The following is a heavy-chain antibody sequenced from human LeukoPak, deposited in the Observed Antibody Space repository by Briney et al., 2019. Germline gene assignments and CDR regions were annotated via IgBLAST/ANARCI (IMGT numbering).Heavy chain of an antibody. Sequence: GGSLRLSCAASGFTFSTYWMQWVRQAPGKGLVGVSHVNGPGTDTTYADSVKGRFTIPRDNAKNTLYLQMNSLRAEDTAVYYCTRGGFYGSFDSWGQGALVTVSS. D-gene: IGHD3-16*01. J-gene: IGHJ4*02. CDR3: TRGGFYGSFDS. CDR2: VNGPGTDT. CDR1: GFTFSTYW. V-gene: IGHV3-74*01.